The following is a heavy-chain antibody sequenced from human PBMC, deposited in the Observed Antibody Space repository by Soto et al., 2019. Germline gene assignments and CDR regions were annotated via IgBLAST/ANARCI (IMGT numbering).Heavy chain of an antibody. Sequence: EVQVLESGGGLVQPGGSLTLSCAASGFTFSSYAMSWVRQAPGKGLEWVSAISGSGGSTFYADSVKGRFTISRDNSKSTLYLQMDSLRAEDTAIYYCAKPSRYSNSGYYFDSWGQGTLVTASS. V-gene: IGHV3-23*01. D-gene: IGHD6-13*01. CDR2: ISGSGGST. CDR1: GFTFSSYA. CDR3: AKPSRYSNSGYYFDS. J-gene: IGHJ4*02.